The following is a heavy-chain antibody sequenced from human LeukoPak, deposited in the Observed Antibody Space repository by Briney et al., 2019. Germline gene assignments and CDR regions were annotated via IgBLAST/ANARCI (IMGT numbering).Heavy chain of an antibody. CDR1: GGSMSSSSYY. J-gene: IGHJ5*02. CDR3: ARVSLVTSLTGTVLGLNWFDP. Sequence: KSSETLSLTCTVSGGSMSSSSYYWSWTRQPPGKGLEWIGYIYYSGSTNYNPSLKSRVTISVDTSKNQFSLKLSSVTAADTAVYYCARVSLVTSLTGTVLGLNWFDPWGQGTLVTVSS. D-gene: IGHD1-20*01. V-gene: IGHV4-61*01. CDR2: IYYSGST.